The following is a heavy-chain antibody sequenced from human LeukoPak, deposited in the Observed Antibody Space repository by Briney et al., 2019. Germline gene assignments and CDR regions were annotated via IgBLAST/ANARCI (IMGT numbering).Heavy chain of an antibody. CDR3: ARDSRRRDGDKDFDY. J-gene: IGHJ4*02. Sequence: GGSLRLSCAASGFTFSIYEMNWVRQAPGKGLEWVSFISSSGSTIYYADSVKGRFTISRDNAKNSLYLQMDSLRAEDTAVYYCARDSRRRDGDKDFDYWGQGTRVTVSS. CDR1: GFTFSIYE. CDR2: ISSSGSTI. D-gene: IGHD5-24*01. V-gene: IGHV3-48*03.